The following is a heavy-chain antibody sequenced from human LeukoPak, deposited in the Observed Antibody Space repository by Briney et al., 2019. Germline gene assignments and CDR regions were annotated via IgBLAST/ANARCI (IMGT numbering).Heavy chain of an antibody. V-gene: IGHV3-23*01. CDR3: AKANDFWSGINDY. Sequence: PGRSLRLSCAASGFTFSSYAMSWVRQAPGKGLEWVSAISGSGGSTYYADSVKGRFTISRDNSKNTLYLQMNSLRAEDTAVYYCAKANDFWSGINDYWGQGTLVTVSS. CDR1: GFTFSSYA. J-gene: IGHJ4*02. D-gene: IGHD3-3*01. CDR2: ISGSGGST.